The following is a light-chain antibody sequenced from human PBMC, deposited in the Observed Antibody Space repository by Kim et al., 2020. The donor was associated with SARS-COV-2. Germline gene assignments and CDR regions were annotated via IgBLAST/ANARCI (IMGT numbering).Light chain of an antibody. CDR1: QSISSAL. V-gene: IGKV3-20*01. J-gene: IGKJ4*01. CDR3: QQYGTTPLT. CDR2: GAS. Sequence: SPGDTAPLSCRASQSISSALLAWYQQRPGQATRLLMSGASIRATGIPDRFSGSGSGTDFTLTISRLETDDFAVYYCQQYGTTPLTFGGGTKVDIK.